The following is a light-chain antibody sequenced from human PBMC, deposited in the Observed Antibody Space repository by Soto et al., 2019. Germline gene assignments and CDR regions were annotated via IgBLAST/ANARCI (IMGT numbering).Light chain of an antibody. CDR2: EVN. CDR1: VFDVYAYNF. Sequence: QSALTQPPSAAGSARHSVTIPCTGTVFDVYAYNFVSWYQHHPGKVPKLIIFEVNKRPSGVPDRFSGSKSGTTASLAVSGLQADDEADYYCSTFAVSPVIFGGGTKLTVI. J-gene: IGLJ2*01. V-gene: IGLV2-8*01. CDR3: STFAVSPVI.